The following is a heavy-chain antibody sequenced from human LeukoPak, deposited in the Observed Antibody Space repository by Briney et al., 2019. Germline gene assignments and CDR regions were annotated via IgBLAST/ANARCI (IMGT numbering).Heavy chain of an antibody. CDR2: IRYDGCNK. CDR1: GFTFCSYG. Sequence: GGSLRLSCAASGFTFCSYGMHWVRQAPGKGLEWVAFIRYDGCNKYYADSVKGRFTISRDNSKNTLYLQMNSLRAEDTAVYCCWAHANDAFDIWGQGTMVAVSS. CDR3: WAHANDAFDI. V-gene: IGHV3-30*02. J-gene: IGHJ3*02.